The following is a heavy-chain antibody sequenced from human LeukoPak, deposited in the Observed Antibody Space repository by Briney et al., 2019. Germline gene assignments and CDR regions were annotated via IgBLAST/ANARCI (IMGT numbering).Heavy chain of an antibody. CDR3: ATEGKKQLLQGDAFDV. Sequence: GASVKVSCKVSGYTLAELSIHWVRQAPGKGLEWMGGSNLDHGETVYAPTFQGRVTMTEETSTGTAYMEVSSLRSDDTAVYYCATEGKKQLLQGDAFDVWGQGTMISVSS. J-gene: IGHJ3*01. D-gene: IGHD2-2*01. CDR1: GYTLAELS. V-gene: IGHV1-24*01. CDR2: SNLDHGET.